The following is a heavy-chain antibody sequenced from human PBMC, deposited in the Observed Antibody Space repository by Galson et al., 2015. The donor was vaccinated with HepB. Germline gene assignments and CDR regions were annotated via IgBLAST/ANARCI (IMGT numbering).Heavy chain of an antibody. CDR2: IIPILGIA. V-gene: IGHV1-69*04. J-gene: IGHJ4*02. CDR1: GGTFSSYA. D-gene: IGHD1-26*01. Sequence: SVKVSCKASGGTFSSYAISWVRQAPGQGLEWMGRIIPILGIANYAQKFQGRVTITADKSTSTAYMELSSLRSEDTAVYYCARDPKWDPGSFGYWGQGTLVTVSS. CDR3: ARDPKWDPGSFGY.